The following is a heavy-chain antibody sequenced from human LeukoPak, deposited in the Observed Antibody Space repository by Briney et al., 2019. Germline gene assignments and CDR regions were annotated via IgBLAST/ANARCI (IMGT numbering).Heavy chain of an antibody. Sequence: PGGSLRLSCAASGFTFSTSSVGWVRQPPGKGLEWVSASSSDGGKHYANFVKGRFTVSRDNSKNTLFLQMNNLRAEDTAMYYCASLKNDYGDSIFDSWGQGTLVTVSS. D-gene: IGHD4-17*01. CDR2: SSSDGGK. J-gene: IGHJ4*02. CDR3: ASLKNDYGDSIFDS. CDR1: GFTFSTSS. V-gene: IGHV3-23*01.